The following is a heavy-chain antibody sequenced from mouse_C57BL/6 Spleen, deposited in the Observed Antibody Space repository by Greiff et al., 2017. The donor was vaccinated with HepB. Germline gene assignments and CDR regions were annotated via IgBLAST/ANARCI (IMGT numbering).Heavy chain of an antibody. V-gene: IGHV5-4*01. D-gene: IGHD1-1*01. Sequence: DVPLVESGGGLVKPGGSLKLSCAASGFTFSSSAMSWVRPTPEKRLEWVATISDGGSYTYYPDNVKGRFTISRDNAKNNLYLQMSHLKSEDTAMYSCATLTTVVARDYAMDYWGQGTSVTVSS. CDR2: ISDGGSYT. CDR1: GFTFSSSA. CDR3: ATLTTVVARDYAMDY. J-gene: IGHJ4*01.